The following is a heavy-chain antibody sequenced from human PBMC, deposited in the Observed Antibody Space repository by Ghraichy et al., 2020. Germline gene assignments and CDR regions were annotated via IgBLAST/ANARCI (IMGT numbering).Heavy chain of an antibody. Sequence: GGSLRLSCSVSGFTFSSYVMHWVRQAPGKGLENVSAISSNGVTTYYADSVKGRFTISRDNSKNMLYLQMSSLRAEDTAVYYCVFVYCSGGSCYSFDYWGQGTLVTVSS. V-gene: IGHV3-64D*06. CDR2: ISSNGVTT. J-gene: IGHJ4*02. CDR3: VFVYCSGGSCYSFDY. CDR1: GFTFSSYV. D-gene: IGHD2-15*01.